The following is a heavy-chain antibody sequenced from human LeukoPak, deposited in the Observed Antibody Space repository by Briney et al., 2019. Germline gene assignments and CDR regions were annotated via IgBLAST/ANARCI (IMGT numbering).Heavy chain of an antibody. Sequence: PSETLSLTCTVSRASISSGSYYWSWIRQPAGKGLEWIGRIYTSGSTNYNPSLKSRVTMSVDTSKNQFSLKLSSVTAADTAVYYCARDPIHGSGRYKAYYYYYYMDVWGKGTTVTVSS. CDR1: RASISSGSYY. CDR2: IYTSGST. CDR3: ARDPIHGSGRYKAYYYYYYMDV. V-gene: IGHV4-61*02. D-gene: IGHD3-10*01. J-gene: IGHJ6*03.